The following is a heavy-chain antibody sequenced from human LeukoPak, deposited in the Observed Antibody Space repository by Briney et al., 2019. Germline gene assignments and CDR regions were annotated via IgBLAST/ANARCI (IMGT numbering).Heavy chain of an antibody. Sequence: SVKVSCKAVGDTFSIYGISWVRQAPGQGLEWMGGIIPISGAAEYAQKFQGRVTITADEPTTTAYMELTSLTSDDTAVYYCARDRMELLGGAPPYYYYYYMDVWGKGTTVTVSS. CDR2: IIPISGAA. J-gene: IGHJ6*03. D-gene: IGHD1-7*01. CDR3: ARDRMELLGGAPPYYYYYYMDV. V-gene: IGHV1-69*13. CDR1: GDTFSIYG.